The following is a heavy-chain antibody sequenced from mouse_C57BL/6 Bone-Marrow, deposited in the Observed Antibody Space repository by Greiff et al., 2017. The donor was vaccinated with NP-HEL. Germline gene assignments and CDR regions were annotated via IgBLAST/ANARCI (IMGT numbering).Heavy chain of an antibody. Sequence: VQLQQPGAELVKPGASVKMSCKASGYTFTSYWITWVKQRPGQGLEWIGDIYPGSGSTTYNEKVKSKATLTVDTSSSTAYMPLSSLNFEYSAVYYCAREGIYYYGSGSWFAYWGRGTRVTVSA. CDR3: AREGIYYYGSGSWFAY. D-gene: IGHD1-1*01. CDR2: IYPGSGST. CDR1: GYTFTSYW. V-gene: IGHV1-55*01. J-gene: IGHJ3*01.